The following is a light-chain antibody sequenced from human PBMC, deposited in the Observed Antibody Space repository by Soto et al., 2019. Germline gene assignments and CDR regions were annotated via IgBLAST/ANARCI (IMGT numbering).Light chain of an antibody. CDR1: QSINRW. CDR2: DAS. V-gene: IGKV1-5*01. Sequence: DIQMTQSPSTLSASVGDRVTITCRASQSINRWLAWYQQKTGTAPKLLIYDASSLEGGAPSRFSGSGSGTEFTLSISSLQPDDFATYYCQHYNNYPWTFGQGTKVEIK. CDR3: QHYNNYPWT. J-gene: IGKJ1*01.